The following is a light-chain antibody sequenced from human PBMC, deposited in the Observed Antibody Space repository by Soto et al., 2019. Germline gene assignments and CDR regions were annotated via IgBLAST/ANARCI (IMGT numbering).Light chain of an antibody. Sequence: ENFLTQSTGTLSLSPGERATLSCWASQSVSGNRISWYQLKPGQPPRLVIYRGSSRATGTPDRFSGSGSGTYFSLTINRLEPGDFAVYYCQQHATLPHTFGQGTNVE. CDR1: QSVSGNR. J-gene: IGKJ1*01. V-gene: IGKV3-20*01. CDR3: QQHATLPHT. CDR2: RGS.